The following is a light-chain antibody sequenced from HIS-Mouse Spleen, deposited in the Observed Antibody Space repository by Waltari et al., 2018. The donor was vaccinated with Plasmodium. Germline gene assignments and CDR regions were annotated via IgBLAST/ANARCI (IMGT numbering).Light chain of an antibody. J-gene: IGKJ4*01. V-gene: IGKV1-39*01. CDR3: QQANSFPLT. Sequence: DIQMTQSPSSLSASVGDRLTITCRASQSISSYLNWYQQKPGKAPKLLIYAASSLQSGVPSRFSGSGSGTDFTLTISSLQPEDFATYYCQQANSFPLTFGGGTKVEIK. CDR1: QSISSY. CDR2: AAS.